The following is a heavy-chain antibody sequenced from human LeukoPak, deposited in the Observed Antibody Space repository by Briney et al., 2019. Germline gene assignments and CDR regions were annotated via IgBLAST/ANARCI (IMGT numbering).Heavy chain of an antibody. D-gene: IGHD6-6*01. J-gene: IGHJ5*02. V-gene: IGHV4-59*01. CDR2: TYHSGST. Sequence: GSLRLSCAASGFSFSYYWMSWVRQPPGKGLEWIGCTYHSGSTNYNPSLKSRVTISEDTSKNYFSLKLSSVTAADTAVYYCARDVRYISSSGGFWFDPWGQGTLVTVSS. CDR1: GFSFSYYW. CDR3: ARDVRYISSSGGFWFDP.